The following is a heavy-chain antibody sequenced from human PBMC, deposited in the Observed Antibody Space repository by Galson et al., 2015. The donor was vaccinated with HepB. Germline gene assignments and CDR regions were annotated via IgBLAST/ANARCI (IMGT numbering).Heavy chain of an antibody. J-gene: IGHJ4*02. Sequence: SETLSLTCAVYGGSFSGYYWSWIRQPLPWGLEWIGEINHSGSTNYNPSLKSRVTISVDTSKNQFSLKLSSVTAADTAVYYCARGTYSYYYDSSGYWAVYFDYWGQGTLVTVSS. CDR1: GGSFSGYY. CDR3: ARGTYSYYYDSSGYWAVYFDY. V-gene: IGHV4-34*01. CDR2: INHSGST. D-gene: IGHD3-22*01.